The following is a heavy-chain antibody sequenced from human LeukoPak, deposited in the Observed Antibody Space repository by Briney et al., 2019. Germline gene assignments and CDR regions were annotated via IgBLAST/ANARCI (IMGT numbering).Heavy chain of an antibody. CDR3: AKGGCSSTSCYVRGYCFDY. CDR2: ISGSGGST. V-gene: IGHV3-23*01. J-gene: IGHJ4*02. Sequence: GGSLRLSCAASGFTFSSYAMSWVRQAPGKGLEWVSAISGSGGSTYYADSVKGRFTISRDNSKNTLYLQMNSLRAEDTAVYYCAKGGCSSTSCYVRGYCFDYWGQGTLVTVSS. CDR1: GFTFSSYA. D-gene: IGHD2-2*01.